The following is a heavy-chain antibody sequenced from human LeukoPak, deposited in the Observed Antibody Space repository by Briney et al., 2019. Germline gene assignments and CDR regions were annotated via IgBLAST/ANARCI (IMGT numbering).Heavy chain of an antibody. CDR2: INHSGST. CDR1: GGSFSGYY. V-gene: IGHV4-34*01. D-gene: IGHD3-3*01. J-gene: IGHJ4*02. Sequence: SETLSLTCAVYGGSFSGYYWSWIRQPPGKGLEWTGEINHSGSTNYNPSLKSRVTISVDTSKNQFSLKLSSVTAADTAVYYCARHSHYDFWSGYTGSGWYFDYWGQGTLVTVSS. CDR3: ARHSHYDFWSGYTGSGWYFDY.